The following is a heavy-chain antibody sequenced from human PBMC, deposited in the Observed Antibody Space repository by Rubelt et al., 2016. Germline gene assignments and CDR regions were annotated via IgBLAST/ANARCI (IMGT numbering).Heavy chain of an antibody. J-gene: IGHJ4*02. CDR2: ISGSGGTT. CDR1: GFTFSSYG. CDR3: GRDLSGRDDY. Sequence: EVQLVESGGGLLQPGGSLRLSCAASGFTFSSYGMSWVRQSPGKGLEWVSGISGSGGTTYYANSVKGRFTISRDNSKNTLYLQMNSLRAEDTAVYFCGRDLSGRDDYWGQGTLVTVSS. V-gene: IGHV3-23*04. D-gene: IGHD1-26*01.